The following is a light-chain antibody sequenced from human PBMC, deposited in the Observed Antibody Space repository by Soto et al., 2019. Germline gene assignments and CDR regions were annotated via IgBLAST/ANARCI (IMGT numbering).Light chain of an antibody. Sequence: DIQMTQSPSTLSASVGDRITITCRASQSVSRSLAWFQQKPGKAPKLLIYDASSLESGVPSRFSGRGSGIEYSLTISSLQPDDCATYYCHTYNSYSLHTFVQGTKLEI. J-gene: IGKJ2*01. CDR2: DAS. CDR1: QSVSRS. V-gene: IGKV1-5*01. CDR3: HTYNSYSLHT.